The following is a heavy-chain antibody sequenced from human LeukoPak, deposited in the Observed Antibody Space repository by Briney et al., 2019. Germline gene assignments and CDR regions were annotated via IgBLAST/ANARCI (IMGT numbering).Heavy chain of an antibody. V-gene: IGHV4-38-2*02. CDR2: VDHSGGT. Sequence: SETLSLTCTVSGYSLSSGYYWGWIRQPPGKGLEWIGSVDHSGGTYYNPSLRSRVSISVDTSKNQFSLKLSSVTAADTAVYYCARHSSSWSPGPDYWGQGTLVTVSS. J-gene: IGHJ4*02. D-gene: IGHD6-13*01. CDR3: ARHSSSWSPGPDY. CDR1: GYSLSSGYY.